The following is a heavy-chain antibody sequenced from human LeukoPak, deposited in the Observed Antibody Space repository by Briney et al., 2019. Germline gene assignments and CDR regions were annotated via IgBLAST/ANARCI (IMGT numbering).Heavy chain of an antibody. CDR2: IDQDGSEK. V-gene: IGHV3-7*01. CDR1: GFTFGSYW. Sequence: GGSLRLSCAASGFTFGSYWMSWVRQVPGKGLEWVANIDQDGSEKYYVDSVKGRFTISRDNAKNSLYLQMNSLRAEDTAVYYCARDRGYNYWGQGTLVTVSS. J-gene: IGHJ4*02. D-gene: IGHD5-18*01. CDR3: ARDRGYNY.